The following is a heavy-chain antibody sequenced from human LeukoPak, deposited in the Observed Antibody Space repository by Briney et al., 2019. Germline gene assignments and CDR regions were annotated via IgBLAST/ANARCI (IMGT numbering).Heavy chain of an antibody. CDR2: ICGSAGGT. J-gene: IGHJ4*02. D-gene: IGHD2-15*01. V-gene: IGHV3-23*01. CDR1: GFTSNTYA. Sequence: GGSLRLSCAASGFTSNTYAMSWVRQAPGKGLEWVSTICGSAGGTYYADSVKGRLTIYRDNSKNTLYLQMNSLRAEDTAVYYCAKAGSGSCYDILDYWGQGTLVTVSS. CDR3: AKAGSGSCYDILDY.